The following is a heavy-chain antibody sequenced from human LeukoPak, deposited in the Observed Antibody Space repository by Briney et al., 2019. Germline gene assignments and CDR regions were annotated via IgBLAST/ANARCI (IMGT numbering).Heavy chain of an antibody. J-gene: IGHJ4*02. Sequence: PSETLSLTCTVSGGSISSSSYYWGWIRQPPGKGLEWIGSIYYSGSTYYNPSLKSRVTISVDTSKNQFSLKLSSVTAADTAVYYCATQRLWFGLQYYFDYWGQGTLVTVSS. V-gene: IGHV4-39*01. CDR3: ATQRLWFGLQYYFDY. CDR1: GGSISSSSYY. CDR2: IYYSGST. D-gene: IGHD3-10*01.